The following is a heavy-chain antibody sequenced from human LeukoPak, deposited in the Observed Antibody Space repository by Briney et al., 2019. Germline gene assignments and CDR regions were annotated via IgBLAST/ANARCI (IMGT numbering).Heavy chain of an antibody. J-gene: IGHJ6*03. CDR3: ARDLDIVVVPTGYMDV. CDR1: GYTFTSYD. CDR2: ISAYNGNT. V-gene: IGHV1-18*01. D-gene: IGHD2-2*01. Sequence: GASVKVSCKASGYTFTSYDINWVRQAPGQGLEWMGWISAYNGNTNYAQKLQGRVTMTTDTSTSTAYMELRSLRSDDTAVYYCARDLDIVVVPTGYMDVWGKGTTVTISS.